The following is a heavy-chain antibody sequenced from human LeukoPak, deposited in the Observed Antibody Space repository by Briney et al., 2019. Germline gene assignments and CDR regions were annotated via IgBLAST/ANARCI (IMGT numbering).Heavy chain of an antibody. CDR2: IRYDGSNK. Sequence: GGSLRLSCAASGFTFSSYGMHWVRQAPGKGLEWVAFIRYDGSNKYYADSVKGRFTISRDNSKNTLYLQMNSLRAEDTAVYYCARPPLYGSGSPDNWFDPWGQGTLVTVSS. V-gene: IGHV3-30*02. D-gene: IGHD3-10*01. J-gene: IGHJ5*02. CDR3: ARPPLYGSGSPDNWFDP. CDR1: GFTFSSYG.